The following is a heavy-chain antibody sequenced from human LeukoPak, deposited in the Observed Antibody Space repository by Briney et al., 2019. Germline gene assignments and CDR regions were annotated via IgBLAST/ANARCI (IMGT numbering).Heavy chain of an antibody. J-gene: IGHJ4*02. CDR3: ARSPQGTGSPADY. Sequence: GGSLRLSCAASGFTFSDYYMSWIRQAPGKGLEWVSYISSSGSTIYYADSVKGRFTISRDNAKNSLYLQMNSLTVEDTAVYYCARSPQGTGSPADYWGQGTLVTVSS. D-gene: IGHD1-1*01. CDR1: GFTFSDYY. CDR2: ISSSGSTI. V-gene: IGHV3-11*04.